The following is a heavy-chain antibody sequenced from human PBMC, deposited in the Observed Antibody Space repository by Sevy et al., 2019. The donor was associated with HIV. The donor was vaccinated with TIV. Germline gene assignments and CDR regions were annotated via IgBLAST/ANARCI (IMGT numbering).Heavy chain of an antibody. CDR3: ARRYFDL. CDR1: GFTFSNAW. Sequence: GGSLRLSCAASGFTFSNAWMNWVRQAPGKGLEWVANIRQDGSEMYYVGSVKGRFTISRDNAKNALYLQMDGLRAEDTAVYYCARRYFDLWGQGTLVTVSS. V-gene: IGHV3-7*03. CDR2: IRQDGSEM. J-gene: IGHJ4*02.